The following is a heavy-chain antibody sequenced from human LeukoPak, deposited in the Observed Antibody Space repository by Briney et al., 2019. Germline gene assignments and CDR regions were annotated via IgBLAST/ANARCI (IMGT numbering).Heavy chain of an antibody. Sequence: SETLSLTCTVSGYSISSGYYWGWIRQPPGKGLEWIGRIYTTGSTNYNPSLKSRVTMSLDTSKNQFSLKLSSVTAADTAVYYCARGLGDYYDTSGYEYYFDYWGQGTLVTVSS. CDR2: IYTTGST. D-gene: IGHD3-22*01. CDR1: GYSISSGYY. CDR3: ARGLGDYYDTSGYEYYFDY. V-gene: IGHV4-38-2*02. J-gene: IGHJ4*02.